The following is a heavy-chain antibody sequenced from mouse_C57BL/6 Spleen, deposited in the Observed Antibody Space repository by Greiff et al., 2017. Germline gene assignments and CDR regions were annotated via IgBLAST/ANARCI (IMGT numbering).Heavy chain of an antibody. Sequence: EVKVVESGGGLVKPGGSLKLSCAASGFTFSSYAMSWVRQTPEKRLEWVATISDGGSYTYYPDNVKGRFTISRDNAKNNLYLQMSHLKSEDTAMYYCAREEKGHYDGVSMDYWGQGTSVTVYS. CDR1: GFTFSSYA. J-gene: IGHJ4*01. CDR2: ISDGGSYT. D-gene: IGHD1-2*01. CDR3: AREEKGHYDGVSMDY. V-gene: IGHV5-4*01.